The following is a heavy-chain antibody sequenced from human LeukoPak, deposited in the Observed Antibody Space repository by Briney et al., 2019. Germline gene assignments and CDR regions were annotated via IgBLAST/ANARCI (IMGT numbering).Heavy chain of an antibody. V-gene: IGHV3-30*02. D-gene: IGHD3-22*01. CDR2: IRYDGGNK. CDR3: AKERVSGYYIDY. CDR1: GFTFSTYG. J-gene: IGHJ4*02. Sequence: GGSLRLSCAASGFTFSTYGMHWVRQAPGKGLEWVAFIRYDGGNKYYADSVKGRFTISRDNSKNTLYPQMNSLRAEDTAVYYCAKERVSGYYIDYWGQGTLVTVSS.